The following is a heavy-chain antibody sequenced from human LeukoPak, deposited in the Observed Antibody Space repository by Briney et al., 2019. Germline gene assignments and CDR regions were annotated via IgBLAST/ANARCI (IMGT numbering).Heavy chain of an antibody. J-gene: IGHJ5*02. CDR3: AREKLGSSSWYPWFDP. CDR1: GYTFTSYD. V-gene: IGHV1-8*01. D-gene: IGHD6-13*01. Sequence: GASVKVSCKASGYTFTSYDINWVRQATGQGLEWMGWMNPNSGNTGYAQKFQGRVTMTRNTSISTAYMELSSLRSEDTAVYYCAREKLGSSSWYPWFDPWGQGTLVTVSS. CDR2: MNPNSGNT.